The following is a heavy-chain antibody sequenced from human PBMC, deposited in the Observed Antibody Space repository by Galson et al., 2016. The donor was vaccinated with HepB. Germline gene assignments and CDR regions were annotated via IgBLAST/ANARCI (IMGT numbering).Heavy chain of an antibody. V-gene: IGHV3-30-3*01. D-gene: IGHD1-26*01. CDR2: TDGTNR. CDR1: GFTFSNYA. J-gene: IGHJ4*02. CDR3: ATDPIVGVPDYFDY. Sequence: SLRLSCAVSGFTFSNYAMHWVRQAPGKGLEWVAVTDGTNRYYADSVKGRFTISRDDSKSTLYLQMDRLRAEDTAVYYCATDPIVGVPDYFDYWGQGTLDTVSS.